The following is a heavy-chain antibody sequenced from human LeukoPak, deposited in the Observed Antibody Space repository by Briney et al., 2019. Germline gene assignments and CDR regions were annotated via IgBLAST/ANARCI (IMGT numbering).Heavy chain of an antibody. V-gene: IGHV1-46*01. CDR2: INPSGGST. CDR1: GYTFTSYY. CDR3: ARALSRGYSGYDYGLGY. J-gene: IGHJ4*02. D-gene: IGHD5-12*01. Sequence: ASVKVSCKASGYTFTSYYMHWVRQAPGQGLEWMGIINPSGGSTSYAQKFQGRVTMTTEKSTTTAYMELRSLRSDDTAVYYCARALSRGYSGYDYGLGYWGQGTLDTVSS.